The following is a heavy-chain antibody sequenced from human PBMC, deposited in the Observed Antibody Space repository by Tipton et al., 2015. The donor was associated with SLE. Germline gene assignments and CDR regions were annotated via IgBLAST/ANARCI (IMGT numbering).Heavy chain of an antibody. CDR2: IYSSGRT. D-gene: IGHD2-21*01. CDR1: GGSLSTYQ. CDR3: ARNTKKLYCGGDCQALDI. V-gene: IGHV4-59*01. Sequence: TLSLTCPVSGGSLSTYQWSWIRQPPGKGLEWIGYIYSSGRTKYNPSVKSRVALSVDTSKNQLSLRLTSVTAADTAVYYCARNTKKLYCGGDCQALDIWGQGTLVTVSS. J-gene: IGHJ3*02.